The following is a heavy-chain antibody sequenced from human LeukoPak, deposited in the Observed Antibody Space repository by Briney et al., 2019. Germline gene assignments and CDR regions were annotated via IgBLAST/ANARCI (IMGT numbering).Heavy chain of an antibody. CDR1: GYSISSGYY. CDR3: ASLYLPATRIDD. J-gene: IGHJ4*02. Sequence: SEPLSLTCTVSGYSISSGYYWDWAPQPPGNGLEWIGRIYHRERTYYNPSLKSRVTISVDPSQNQFALKLTSVTAAGTALLYCASLYLPATRIDDAGQGTL. D-gene: IGHD5-24*01. V-gene: IGHV4-38-2*02. CDR2: IYHRERT.